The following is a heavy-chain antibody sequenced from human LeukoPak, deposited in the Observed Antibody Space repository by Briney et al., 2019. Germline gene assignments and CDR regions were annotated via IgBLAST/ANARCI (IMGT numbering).Heavy chain of an antibody. CDR2: IWYDGSNK. V-gene: IGHV3-33*01. Sequence: GRSLRLSCAASGFTFSSYGMHWVRQAPGKGLEWVAVIWYDGSNKYYADSVKGRFTISRDNSKNTLYLQMNSLRAEDRAGYYCARGITGTTGFDYWGQGTLVTVSS. CDR1: GFTFSSYG. J-gene: IGHJ4*02. CDR3: ARGITGTTGFDY. D-gene: IGHD1-7*01.